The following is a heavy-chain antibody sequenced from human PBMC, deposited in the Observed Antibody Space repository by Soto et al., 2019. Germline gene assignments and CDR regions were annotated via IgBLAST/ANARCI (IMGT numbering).Heavy chain of an antibody. Sequence: ETRCVSCTVSGASISGFYWSWIRKSSGKGLEWIGLIYATGTTDYNPSLKSRVMMSVDTSKKQFSLKLRSVTAADTDVYYRVRDGTKTLRDWFDPWGQGISVTVSA. CDR1: GASISGFY. J-gene: IGHJ5*02. V-gene: IGHV4-4*07. D-gene: IGHD1-1*01. CDR2: IYATGTT. CDR3: VRDGTKTLRDWFDP.